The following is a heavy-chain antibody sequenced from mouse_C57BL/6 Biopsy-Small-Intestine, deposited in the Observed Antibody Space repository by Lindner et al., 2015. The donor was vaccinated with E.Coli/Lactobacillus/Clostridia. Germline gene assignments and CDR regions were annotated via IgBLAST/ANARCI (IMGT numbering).Heavy chain of an antibody. J-gene: IGHJ2*01. D-gene: IGHD1-1*01. CDR1: GYAFTDYL. CDR2: INPGSGGT. CDR3: ARNYGSSWRVDY. V-gene: IGHV1-54*01. Sequence: VQLQESGAELVRPETSVKVSCKASGYAFTDYLIEWIMRRPGQGLEWIGVINPGSGGTNYNEKFRGKATLTADKSSSTAYMQLSSLTSEDSAVYFCARNYGSSWRVDYWGQGTTLTVSS.